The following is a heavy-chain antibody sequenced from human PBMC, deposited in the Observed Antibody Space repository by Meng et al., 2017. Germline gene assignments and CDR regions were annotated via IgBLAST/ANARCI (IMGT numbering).Heavy chain of an antibody. V-gene: IGHV1-3*01. CDR3: ARDSCTGGICYRGSFDY. D-gene: IGHD2-15*01. CDR2: LNAGNGDT. Sequence: QAQLGESGAEVKEPGASVKVSCKASGYTFTSYAMHWVRQAPGQSLEWMGWLNAGNGDTKYSQKFQGRVTITRDSSASTAYMELSSLRSEDTAVYYCARDSCTGGICYRGSFDYWAQGTLVTVSS. J-gene: IGHJ4*02. CDR1: GYTFTSYA.